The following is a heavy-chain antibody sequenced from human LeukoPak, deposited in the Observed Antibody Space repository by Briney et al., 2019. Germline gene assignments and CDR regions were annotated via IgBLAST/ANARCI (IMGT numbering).Heavy chain of an antibody. CDR3: ARDTPIAAAEGNAFDI. V-gene: IGHV1-3*01. CDR1: GYTFTSYA. J-gene: IGHJ3*02. Sequence: ASVKVSCKASGYTFTSYAMHWVRQAPGQRGEWMGWINAGNGNTKYLQKFQGGVTITRDTSASTAYMELSSLRSGDTAVYYCARDTPIAAAEGNAFDIWGQGTMVTVSS. D-gene: IGHD6-13*01. CDR2: INAGNGNT.